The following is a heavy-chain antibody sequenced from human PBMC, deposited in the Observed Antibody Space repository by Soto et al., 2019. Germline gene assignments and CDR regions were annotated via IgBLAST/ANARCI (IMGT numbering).Heavy chain of an antibody. CDR1: GYTLTDYY. V-gene: IGHV1-2*02. Sequence: GASVKVSCKASGYTLTDYYIHWVRQAPGQGLEWMGWINPNTGDTNYAQKFQGRVTMTRDTSISTAYMELSRLRSDDTAVYYCARDNYDFWSGYRQNYGMDVWGQGTTVTVSS. CDR2: INPNTGDT. CDR3: ARDNYDFWSGYRQNYGMDV. D-gene: IGHD3-3*01. J-gene: IGHJ6*02.